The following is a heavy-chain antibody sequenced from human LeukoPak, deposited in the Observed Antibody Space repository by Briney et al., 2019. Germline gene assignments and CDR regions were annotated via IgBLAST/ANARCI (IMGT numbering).Heavy chain of an antibody. CDR1: GFTFDDYA. CDR2: ISWNSGSI. J-gene: IGHJ6*03. CDR3: AKDYYGSGSYSSMDV. D-gene: IGHD3-10*01. V-gene: IGHV3-9*01. Sequence: GRSLRLSCAASGFTFDDYAMHWVRQAPGKGLEWVSGISWNSGSIGYADSVKGRFTISRDNAKNSLYLQMSSLRAEDTALYYCAKDYYGSGSYSSMDVWGKGTTVTVSS.